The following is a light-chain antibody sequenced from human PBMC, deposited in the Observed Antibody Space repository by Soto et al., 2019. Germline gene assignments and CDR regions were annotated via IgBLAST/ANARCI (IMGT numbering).Light chain of an antibody. J-gene: IGKJ2*01. CDR1: QSVSSNY. V-gene: IGKV3-20*01. CDR2: GAS. CDR3: QQYGRSPMFT. Sequence: EIVLTQSPGTLSLSPGDRATLSCRDSQSVSSNYLAWYPQKPGQAPRLLIYGASRGAAAIPDRFSGSGSGTDFTLTISRLEPEDFAVYFCQQYGRSPMFTFGQGTKLEVK.